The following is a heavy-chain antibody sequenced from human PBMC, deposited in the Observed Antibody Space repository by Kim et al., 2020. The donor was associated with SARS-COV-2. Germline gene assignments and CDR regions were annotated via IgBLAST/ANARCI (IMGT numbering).Heavy chain of an antibody. D-gene: IGHD6-13*01. CDR3: ATRSQYSSSWYVAFDI. Sequence: SETLSLTCTVSGGSISSYYWSWIRQPPGKGLEWIGYIYYSGSTNYNPSLKSRVTISVDTSKNQFSLKLSSVTAADTAVYYCATRSQYSSSWYVAFDIWGQGTMVTVSS. CDR2: IYYSGST. J-gene: IGHJ3*02. CDR1: GGSISSYY. V-gene: IGHV4-59*13.